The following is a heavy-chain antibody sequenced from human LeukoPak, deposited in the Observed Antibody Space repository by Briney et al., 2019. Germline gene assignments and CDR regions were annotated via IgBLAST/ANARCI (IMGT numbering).Heavy chain of an antibody. J-gene: IGHJ3*02. CDR1: GYTSTGHY. Sequence: ASVKGSCKASGYTSTGHYMHWVRQAPGQGLEWMGWINPNSGGTNYAQKFQGRVTMTRDTSISTAYMELSRLRSEDTAVYYCARGECSSTSCYTKDAFDIWGQGTMVTVSS. CDR3: ARGECSSTSCYTKDAFDI. D-gene: IGHD2-2*02. V-gene: IGHV1-2*02. CDR2: INPNSGGT.